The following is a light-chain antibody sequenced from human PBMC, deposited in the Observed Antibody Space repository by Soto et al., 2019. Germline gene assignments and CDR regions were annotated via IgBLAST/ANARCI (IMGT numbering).Light chain of an antibody. CDR3: LQHNSYPLT. CDR1: QGISNY. CDR2: GAS. J-gene: IGKJ4*01. Sequence: DIQMTQSPSAMSASVGDRVTITCRASQGISNYLAWFQQKPGKVPKRLIYGASSLQSGVPSRFRGSGSGTEFSLTISSLQPEDFATYYCLQHNSYPLTFGGGTKMEIK. V-gene: IGKV1-17*03.